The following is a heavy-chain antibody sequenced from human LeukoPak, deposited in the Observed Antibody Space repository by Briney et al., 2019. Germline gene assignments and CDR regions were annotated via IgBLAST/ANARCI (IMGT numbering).Heavy chain of an antibody. Sequence: PGGSLRLSCAASGFTFSNYWMSWVRQAPGKGLEWVANIKQDGSEKYYVDSVKGRFTISRDNAKNSLYLQMNSLRAEDTAVYYCARGVVRWFDPWGQGTLVTVSS. J-gene: IGHJ5*02. CDR3: ARGVVRWFDP. V-gene: IGHV3-7*01. D-gene: IGHD6-6*01. CDR1: GFTFSNYW. CDR2: IKQDGSEK.